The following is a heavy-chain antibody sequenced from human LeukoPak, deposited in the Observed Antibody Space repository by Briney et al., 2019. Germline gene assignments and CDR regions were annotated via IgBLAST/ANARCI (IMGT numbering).Heavy chain of an antibody. V-gene: IGHV5-51*01. Sequence: GESLKISCKGSGYSFTSYWIGWVRQMPGKGLEWMGIIYPGDSDTRYSPSFQGQVTISADKSISTAYLQWSSLKASDTAMYYCATSVDGLVTIRTYFELWGQGTPVTVSS. CDR2: IYPGDSDT. D-gene: IGHD3-3*01. J-gene: IGHJ4*02. CDR1: GYSFTSYW. CDR3: ATSVDGLVTIRTYFEL.